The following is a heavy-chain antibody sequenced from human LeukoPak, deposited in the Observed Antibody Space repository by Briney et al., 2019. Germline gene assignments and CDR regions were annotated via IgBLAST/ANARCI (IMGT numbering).Heavy chain of an antibody. D-gene: IGHD6-19*01. V-gene: IGHV7-4-1*02. Sequence: ASVKVSCKASGYTFTSHGISWVRQAPGQGLEWMGWINTNTGNPTYAQGFTGRFVFSLDTSVSTAYLQISSLRAEDTAVYYCARYTSGYYRWFDPWGQGTLVTVSS. CDR1: GYTFTSHG. CDR2: INTNTGNP. J-gene: IGHJ5*02. CDR3: ARYTSGYYRWFDP.